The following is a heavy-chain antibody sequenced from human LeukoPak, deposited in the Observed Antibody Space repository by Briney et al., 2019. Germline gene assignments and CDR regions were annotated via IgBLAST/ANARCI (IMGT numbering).Heavy chain of an antibody. CDR1: GSTFTNFE. J-gene: IGHJ5*02. V-gene: IGHV3-48*03. CDR3: ARAGPPAFDP. Sequence: GSLRLSCAASGSTFTNFEMNWVRQAPGKGLEWVSYISYSGSTTSYADSVKGRFTISRDNAKNSLYLQMNSLRAEDTAVYYCARAGPPAFDPWGQGTLVTVSS. CDR2: ISYSGSTT.